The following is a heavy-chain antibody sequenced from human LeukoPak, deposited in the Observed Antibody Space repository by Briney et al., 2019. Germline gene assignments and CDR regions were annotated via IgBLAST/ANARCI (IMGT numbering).Heavy chain of an antibody. CDR2: ISGSGGST. V-gene: IGHV3-23*01. Sequence: GGSLRLSCAASGFTFSSYAMSWVRQAPGKGLEWVSAISGSGGSTYYADSVKGRFTISRDNSKNTPYLQMSSLRAEDTAVYYCAKVAYSGSYYLWGQGTLVTVSS. CDR1: GFTFSSYA. D-gene: IGHD1-26*01. J-gene: IGHJ5*02. CDR3: AKVAYSGSYYL.